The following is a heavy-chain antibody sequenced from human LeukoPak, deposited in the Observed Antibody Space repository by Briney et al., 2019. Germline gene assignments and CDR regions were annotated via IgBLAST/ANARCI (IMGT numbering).Heavy chain of an antibody. CDR3: ARGSPNWGYDY. D-gene: IGHD7-27*01. CDR1: GYTFTSYD. Sequence: ASVKVSCKASGYTFTSYDFNWVRQATGQRPEWMGWMSPNSGDTGYAQKFQDRVTMTRNTSISTAYMELSSLRSDDTAVYYCARGSPNWGYDYWGPGTLVTVSS. V-gene: IGHV1-8*01. CDR2: MSPNSGDT. J-gene: IGHJ4*02.